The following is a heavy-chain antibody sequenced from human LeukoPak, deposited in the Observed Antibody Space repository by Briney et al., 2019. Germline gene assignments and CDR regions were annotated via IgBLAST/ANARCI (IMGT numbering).Heavy chain of an antibody. CDR3: ARDPSYGEVTAPLDY. V-gene: IGHV3-30-3*01. D-gene: IGHD2-21*02. CDR2: ISYDGSNK. CDR1: GFTFSSYA. J-gene: IGHJ4*02. Sequence: QAGGSLRLSCAASGFTFSSYAMSWVRQAPGKGLEWVAVISYDGSNKYYADSVKGRFTISRDNSKNTLYLQMNSLRAEDTAVYYCARDPSYGEVTAPLDYWGQGTLVTVSS.